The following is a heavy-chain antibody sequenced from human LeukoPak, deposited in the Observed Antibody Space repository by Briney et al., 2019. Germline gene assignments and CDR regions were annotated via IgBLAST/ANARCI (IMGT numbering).Heavy chain of an antibody. Sequence: GGSLRLSCAASGLTFSSYAMSRVRQPPGKGLQWVSGISGSGGSTYYADSVKGRFTISRDNSKNTLYLQVNSLRAEDTALYYCAKDRGLAVAGLFDYWGQGTLVTVSS. J-gene: IGHJ4*02. CDR2: ISGSGGST. CDR3: AKDRGLAVAGLFDY. D-gene: IGHD6-19*01. V-gene: IGHV3-23*01. CDR1: GLTFSSYA.